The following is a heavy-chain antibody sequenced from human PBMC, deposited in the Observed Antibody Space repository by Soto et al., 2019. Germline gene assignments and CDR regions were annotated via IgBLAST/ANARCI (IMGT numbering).Heavy chain of an antibody. CDR1: GFTFSSYE. V-gene: IGHV3-48*03. CDR2: VSGSGDVI. Sequence: GGSLRLSCVASGFTFSSYEMNWVRQAPGKRLVWVSYVSGSGDVIYYGDSVKGRFTISRDNAKNSLYLQMNSLRAEDTAVYYCAGARNTYYYYYVMDVWGQGTTVTVSS. CDR3: AGARNTYYYYYVMDV. D-gene: IGHD1-1*01. J-gene: IGHJ6*02.